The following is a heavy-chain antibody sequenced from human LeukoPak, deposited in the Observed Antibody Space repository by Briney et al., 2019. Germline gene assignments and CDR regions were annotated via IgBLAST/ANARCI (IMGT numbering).Heavy chain of an antibody. V-gene: IGHV2-5*01. D-gene: IGHD1-7*01. CDR2: IYWNGDK. CDR1: WFALTTNGVG. Sequence: ESGPTRVSPTQTLTLTCTFSWFALTTNGVGVGWIRQPPAKALESLAVIYWNGDKHYSPVLKSRLTITKDASKEQVVLTVTNMDPVATATYSCARFQVTGTYRFDYWGQGTLVTVSS. CDR3: ARFQVTGTYRFDY. J-gene: IGHJ4*02.